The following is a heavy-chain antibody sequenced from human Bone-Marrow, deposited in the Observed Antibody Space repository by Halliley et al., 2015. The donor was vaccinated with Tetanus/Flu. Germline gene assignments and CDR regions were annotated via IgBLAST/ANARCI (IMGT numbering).Heavy chain of an antibody. D-gene: IGHD2-21*02. CDR3: AKGLAYCGGDCSGSFDY. CDR1: GGSFSGYY. CDR2: INHRGST. V-gene: IGHV4-34*01. Sequence: TLSLTCAVYGGSFSGYYWSWIRQPPGKGLEWIGEINHRGSTNYNPSLKSRVTISVDTSKNQFSLKLSSVTAADTAVYYCAKGLAYCGGDCSGSFDYWGLGTLVTVSS. J-gene: IGHJ4*02.